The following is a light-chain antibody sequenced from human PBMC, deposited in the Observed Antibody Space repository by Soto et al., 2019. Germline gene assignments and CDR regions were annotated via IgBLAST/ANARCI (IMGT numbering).Light chain of an antibody. J-gene: IGKJ1*01. Sequence: EIVLTQSPGTLSLSPGERATLSCRASQSVSNSYLAWYQQRPGQAPRLLIYGASSRATGIPDRFSGSGSGTDFTLTFSRLEPEDFAVYYCQQYGSSRTFGQGTKVDIK. CDR2: GAS. CDR1: QSVSNSY. V-gene: IGKV3-20*01. CDR3: QQYGSSRT.